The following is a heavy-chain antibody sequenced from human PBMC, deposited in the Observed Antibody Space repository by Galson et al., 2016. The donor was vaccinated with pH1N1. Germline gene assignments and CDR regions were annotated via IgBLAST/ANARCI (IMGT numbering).Heavy chain of an antibody. CDR2: VNTVNGNT. J-gene: IGHJ4*02. CDR3: ARWALTGYHDY. V-gene: IGHV1-3*04. CDR1: GYTFGSYA. D-gene: IGHD3-9*01. Sequence: CKASGYTFGSYAVHWVRQAPGQRLEWIGYVNTVNGNTKISQEIQDRVSITRDTSTNTTYMEITSLRSDDTAVYYCARWALTGYHDYWGQGTLVTVSS.